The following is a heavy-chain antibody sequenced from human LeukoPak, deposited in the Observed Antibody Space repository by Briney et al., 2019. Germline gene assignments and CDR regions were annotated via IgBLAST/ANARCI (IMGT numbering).Heavy chain of an antibody. D-gene: IGHD3-10*01. CDR3: ASESWATDY. CDR1: GFTFSSYE. Sequence: GGSLRLSCAASGFTFSSYEMNWVRQAPGKGLERVSYISSSGSTIYYAYSVRGRFTIARDNAENSLYLQMSSLRAEDTAVYYCASESWATDYGGQGTLVTVSS. CDR2: ISSSGSTI. J-gene: IGHJ4*02. V-gene: IGHV3-48*03.